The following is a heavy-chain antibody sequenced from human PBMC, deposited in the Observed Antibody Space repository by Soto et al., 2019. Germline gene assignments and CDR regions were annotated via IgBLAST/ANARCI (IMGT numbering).Heavy chain of an antibody. CDR2: ISYDGSNK. CDR3: ARVDPPAKS. CDR1: GFTFSSYG. J-gene: IGHJ5*02. Sequence: GGSLRLSCAASGFTFSSYGMHWVRQAPGKGLEWVAVISYDGSNKYYADSVKGRFTISRDNSKNTLYLQMNSLRAEDTAVYYYARVDPPAKSWGRGTLVTVSS. V-gene: IGHV3-30*03. D-gene: IGHD2-2*01.